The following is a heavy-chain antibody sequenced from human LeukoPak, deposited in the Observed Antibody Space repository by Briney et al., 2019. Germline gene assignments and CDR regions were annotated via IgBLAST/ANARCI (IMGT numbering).Heavy chain of an antibody. CDR2: IYYSGST. Sequence: PSETLSLTCTVSGGSISSGGYYWSWIRQHPGKGLEWIGYIYYSGSTYYNPSLKSRVTISVDTSKNQFSLKLSSVTAADTAVYYCAKNIVATTSAFDIWGQGTMVTVSS. D-gene: IGHD5-12*01. CDR3: AKNIVATTSAFDI. J-gene: IGHJ3*02. V-gene: IGHV4-31*03. CDR1: GGSISSGGYY.